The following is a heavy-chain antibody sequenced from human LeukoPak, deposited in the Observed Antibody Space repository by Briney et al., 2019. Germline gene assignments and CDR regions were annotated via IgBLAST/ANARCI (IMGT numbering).Heavy chain of an antibody. D-gene: IGHD3-3*01. CDR2: MNANSGKT. CDR1: GGTFSSYD. V-gene: IGHV1-8*02. Sequence: ASVKVSCKASGGTFSSYDINWVRQAPGQGLEWVGWMNANSGKTAYAQKFQDRVSMTRNTSTSTAYMELRSLKSEDTAVYYCARGGYYFEYWGQGTLVTVSS. CDR3: ARGGYYFEY. J-gene: IGHJ4*02.